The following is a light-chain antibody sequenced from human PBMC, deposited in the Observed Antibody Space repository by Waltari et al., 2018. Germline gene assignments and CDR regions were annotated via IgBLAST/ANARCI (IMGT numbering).Light chain of an antibody. J-gene: IGLJ3*02. Sequence: QSALTQPASVSGSPGQSITLSCTGTSSDVGGYNYFSWYQQHPGKAPKLIIYGVSNRPSGVSARFSGSKSGNTASLTVSGLQAEDEAYYYCGSYTLINTLVVFGGGTKVTVL. CDR3: GSYTLINTLVV. CDR2: GVS. V-gene: IGLV2-14*01. CDR1: SSDVGGYNY.